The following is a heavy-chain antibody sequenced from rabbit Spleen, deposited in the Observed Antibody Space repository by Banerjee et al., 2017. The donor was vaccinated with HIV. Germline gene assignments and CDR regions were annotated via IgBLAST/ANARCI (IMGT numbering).Heavy chain of an antibody. D-gene: IGHD1-1*01. CDR3: ARDLTDVIGWNFGW. CDR1: GFSFTSGYY. V-gene: IGHV1S40*01. J-gene: IGHJ4*01. Sequence: QQLVESGGGLVKPGASLTLTCKASGFSFTSGYYMSWVRQAPGKGLEWIGCIGAGTGTTYYASWAKGRFTISKPSSTTVTLQMTSLTAADAASYFCARDLTDVIGWNFGWWGPGTLVTVS. CDR2: IGAGTGTT.